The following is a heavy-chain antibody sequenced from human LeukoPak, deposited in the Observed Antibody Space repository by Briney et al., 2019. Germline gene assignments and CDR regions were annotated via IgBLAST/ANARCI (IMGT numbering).Heavy chain of an antibody. D-gene: IGHD2-21*01. CDR3: ARDRWSVVVIATTGWFDP. J-gene: IGHJ5*02. Sequence: PSETLSLTCTVSGGSISSYYWSWIRQPAGKGLEWIGRIYTSGSTNYNPSLKSRVTMSVDASKNQFSLKLSSVTAADTAVYYCARDRWSVVVIATTGWFDPWGQGTLVTVSS. CDR2: IYTSGST. V-gene: IGHV4-4*07. CDR1: GGSISSYY.